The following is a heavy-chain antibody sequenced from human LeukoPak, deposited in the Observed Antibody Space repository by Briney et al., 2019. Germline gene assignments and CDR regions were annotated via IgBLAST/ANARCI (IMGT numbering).Heavy chain of an antibody. Sequence: PGGSLRLSCAASGFTLSIHGMNWVRQAPGKGLEWISHINHNRRNNHYADSVKGRFTISRDNGDNSLHLQMNSLRDEDTAVYYCASAREYCGSAECYEYFQHWGQGTLVTVSS. CDR2: INHNRRNN. V-gene: IGHV3-48*02. CDR1: GFTLSIHG. J-gene: IGHJ1*01. CDR3: ASAREYCGSAECYEYFQH. D-gene: IGHD2-21*01.